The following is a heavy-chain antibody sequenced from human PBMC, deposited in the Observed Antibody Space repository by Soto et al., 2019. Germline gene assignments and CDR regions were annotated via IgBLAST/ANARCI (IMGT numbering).Heavy chain of an antibody. J-gene: IGHJ3*02. V-gene: IGHV3-23*01. CDR3: AKPTVYSSIWSLDAFDI. D-gene: IGHD6-13*01. CDR1: GFTFSSYA. Sequence: GGSLRLSCAASGFTFSSYAMSWVRQAPGKGLEWVSAISGSGGSTYYADSVKGRFTISRDNSKNTLYLQMNSLRAEDTAVYYCAKPTVYSSIWSLDAFDIWGQGTIVTVSS. CDR2: ISGSGGST.